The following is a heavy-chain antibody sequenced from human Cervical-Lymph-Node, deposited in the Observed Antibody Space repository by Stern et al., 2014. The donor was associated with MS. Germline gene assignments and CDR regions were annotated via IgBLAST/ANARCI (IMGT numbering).Heavy chain of an antibody. J-gene: IGHJ4*02. V-gene: IGHV5-51*01. CDR2: IYPGDSET. CDR1: GFTFSIYW. D-gene: IGHD1-14*01. CDR3: ARQTTAWASDV. Sequence: EVQLVESGAELIRPGESLKISCKGSGFTFSIYWIAWVRQMPGKGLEWMGIIYPGDSETRYSPSFQGQGTMSADNSTSTAYLQWSSLNAADTAMYFCARQTTAWASDVWGQGTLVTVSS.